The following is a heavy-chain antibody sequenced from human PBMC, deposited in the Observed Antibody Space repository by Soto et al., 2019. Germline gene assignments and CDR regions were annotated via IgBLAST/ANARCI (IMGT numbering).Heavy chain of an antibody. V-gene: IGHV1-69*02. J-gene: IGHJ4*02. CDR2: IIPILGIA. CDR1: GGTFSSYT. Sequence: SVKVSCKASGGTFSSYTISWVRQAPGQGLEWMGRIIPILGIANYAQKFQGRVTITADKSTSTAYMELSSLRSEDTAVYYCATQGYCSSTSCPLDYWGQGTLVTVSS. D-gene: IGHD2-2*01. CDR3: ATQGYCSSTSCPLDY.